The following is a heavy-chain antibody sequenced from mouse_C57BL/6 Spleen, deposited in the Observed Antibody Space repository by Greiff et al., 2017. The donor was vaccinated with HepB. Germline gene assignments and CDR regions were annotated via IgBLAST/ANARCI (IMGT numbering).Heavy chain of an antibody. D-gene: IGHD2-2*01. Sequence: QVQLQQPGAELVKPGASVKLSCKASGYTFTSYWMQWVKQRPGQGLEWIGEIDPSDSYTNYNQKFKGKATLTVDTSSSTAYMQLSSLTSADSAVYYCARWFHWYFDVWGTGTTVTVSS. CDR3: ARWFHWYFDV. V-gene: IGHV1-50*01. CDR1: GYTFTSYW. CDR2: IDPSDSYT. J-gene: IGHJ1*03.